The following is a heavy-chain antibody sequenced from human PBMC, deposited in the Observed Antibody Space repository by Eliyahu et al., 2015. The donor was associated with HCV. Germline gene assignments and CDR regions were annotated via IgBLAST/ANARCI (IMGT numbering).Heavy chain of an antibody. V-gene: IGHV4-39*07. D-gene: IGHD2-15*01. J-gene: IGHJ4*02. CDR1: GGSISGXGYY. Sequence: QLQLQESGPGLVKPSXTLSLICTVSGGSISGXGYYWGWIRQPPGKGLXWIGSIYHSGDTYYNPSLKSRVTISVDTSKNQFSLNLNSVAAADTAIYYCASVQNVVVVAVNPMRTNGYFDYWGQGTLVTVSS. CDR2: IYHSGDT. CDR3: ASVQNVVVVAVNPMRTNGYFDY.